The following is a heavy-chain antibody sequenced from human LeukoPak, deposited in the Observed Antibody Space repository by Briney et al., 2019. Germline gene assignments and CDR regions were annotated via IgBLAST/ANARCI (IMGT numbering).Heavy chain of an antibody. CDR3: ARWRGRQSEFDY. V-gene: IGHV3-23*01. CDR2: ISGGGGST. D-gene: IGHD1-1*01. CDR1: GYTFTSYS. J-gene: IGHJ4*02. Sequence: TGGSLRLSCAASGYTFTSYSMNWVRQAPGKGLEWVSTISGGGGSTYYADSVKGRFTISRDNSKNTLYLQVNSLRAEDTAVYYCARWRGRQSEFDYWGQGTLVTVSS.